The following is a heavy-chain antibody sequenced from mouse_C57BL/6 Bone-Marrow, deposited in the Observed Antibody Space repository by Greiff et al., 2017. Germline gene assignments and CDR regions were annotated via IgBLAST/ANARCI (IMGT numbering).Heavy chain of an antibody. V-gene: IGHV1-80*01. CDR1: GYAFSSYW. D-gene: IGHD2-4*01. Sequence: VQLQQSGAELVKPGASVKISCKASGYAFSSYWMNWVKQRPGKGLEWIGQIYPGDGDTNYNGKFKGKATLTADKSSSTAYMQLSSLTSEDSAVYFCARSAYYDYDGAYWGQGTLVTVSA. CDR3: ARSAYYDYDGAY. CDR2: IYPGDGDT. J-gene: IGHJ3*01.